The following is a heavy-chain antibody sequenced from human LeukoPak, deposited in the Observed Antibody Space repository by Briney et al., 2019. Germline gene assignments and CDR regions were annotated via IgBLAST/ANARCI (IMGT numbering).Heavy chain of an antibody. D-gene: IGHD3-9*01. CDR2: MNPKSGGT. J-gene: IGHJ4*02. V-gene: IGHV1-2*02. Sequence: ASVKVSCKASGYTFTSYGISWVRQAPGQGLEWMGWMNPKSGGTNYAQKFEVRVTMNRDTSISTAYMELSRLRFDDTAVYYCARSPDILTGEKFDYWGQGTLVTVSS. CDR1: GYTFTSYG. CDR3: ARSPDILTGEKFDY.